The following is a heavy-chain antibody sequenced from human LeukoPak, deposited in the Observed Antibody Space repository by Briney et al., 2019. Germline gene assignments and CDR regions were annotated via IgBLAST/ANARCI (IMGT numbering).Heavy chain of an antibody. CDR3: ARGSGVAGGLKRPIDP. D-gene: IGHD2-15*01. J-gene: IGHJ5*02. CDR2: INPNSGGT. Sequence: GASVKVSCKDSGYTFTYYYMHWMRQAPGQGLEWMGWINPNSGGTEYTQNFQGRVTMTRDTSISTAYMELSSLRSDDTAVYYCARGSGVAGGLKRPIDPWGQGTLVTVSS. CDR1: GYTFTYYY. V-gene: IGHV1-2*02.